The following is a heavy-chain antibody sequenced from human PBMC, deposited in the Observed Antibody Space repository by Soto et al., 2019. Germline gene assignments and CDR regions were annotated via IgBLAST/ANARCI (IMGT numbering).Heavy chain of an antibody. Sequence: GGSLRLSCAASGFTFSSHWMSWVRQAPGKGLEWVANIKQDGSEKYYVDSVKGRFTISRDNAQNSLSLQMNSLSGEDTAVYYCARVRWVATIAYFDYWGQGTLVTVSS. CDR3: ARVRWVATIAYFDY. J-gene: IGHJ4*02. CDR2: IKQDGSEK. D-gene: IGHD5-12*01. V-gene: IGHV3-7*01. CDR1: GFTFSSHW.